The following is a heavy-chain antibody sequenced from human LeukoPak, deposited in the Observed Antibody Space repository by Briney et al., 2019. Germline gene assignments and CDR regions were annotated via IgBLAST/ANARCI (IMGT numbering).Heavy chain of an antibody. D-gene: IGHD3-3*01. CDR3: ARGGITMTTFPYYYYMDV. J-gene: IGHJ6*03. CDR2: INPSGGST. CDR1: GYTFTIYY. V-gene: IGHV1-46*01. Sequence: ASVKVSCKSSGYTFTIYYIHWVRQAPGQGLEWMGIINPSGGSTSYAQKFQGRVTMTRDMSTSTDYMELSSLRSEDTAVYYCARGGITMTTFPYYYYMDVWGKGTTVTVSS.